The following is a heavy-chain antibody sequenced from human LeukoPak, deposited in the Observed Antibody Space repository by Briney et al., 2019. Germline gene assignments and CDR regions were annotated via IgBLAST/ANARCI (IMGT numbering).Heavy chain of an antibody. V-gene: IGHV4-4*09. CDR2: IYTSGST. D-gene: IGHD5-12*01. Sequence: SETLSLTCTVSGGSISSYYWSWIRQPPGKGLEWIGYIYTSGSTNYNPSLKTQVTVSVDTSKNQFSLKLSSVTAADMAVSYCARDIVATIGGDNWFDPWGQGTLVTVSS. CDR3: ARDIVATIGGDNWFDP. CDR1: GGSISSYY. J-gene: IGHJ5*02.